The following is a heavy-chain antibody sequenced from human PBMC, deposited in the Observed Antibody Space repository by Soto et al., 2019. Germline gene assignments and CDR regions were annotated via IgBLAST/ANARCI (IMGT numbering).Heavy chain of an antibody. V-gene: IGHV3-48*03. CDR3: ARDSRNSYGLDV. CDR2: ISGSGSTI. CDR1: GFTFSGFE. Sequence: PGGSLRLSCAASGFTFSGFEMNWVRQAPGKGLEWVSYISGSGSTIYYADSVKGRFTTSRDNAKNSLYLQMNTLSAEDTALYYCARDSRNSYGLDVWGQGTTVTVSS. J-gene: IGHJ6*02.